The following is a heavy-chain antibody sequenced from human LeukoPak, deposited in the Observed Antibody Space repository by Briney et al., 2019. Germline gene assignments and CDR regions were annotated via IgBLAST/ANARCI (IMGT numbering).Heavy chain of an antibody. D-gene: IGHD2-2*01. J-gene: IGHJ6*03. V-gene: IGHV3-30*02. CDR3: ANIPGTSYNYYYYYMDV. CDR2: IRYDGSNK. CDR1: GFTFSSYG. Sequence: SGGSLRLSCAASGFTFSSYGMHWVRQAPGKGLEWVAFIRYDGSNKYYADSVKGRFTISRDNSKNTLYLQMNSLRAEDTAVYYCANIPGTSYNYYYYYMDVWGKGTTVTVSS.